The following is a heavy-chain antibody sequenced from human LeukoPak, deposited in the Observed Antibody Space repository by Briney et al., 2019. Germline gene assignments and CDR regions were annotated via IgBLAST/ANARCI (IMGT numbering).Heavy chain of an antibody. D-gene: IGHD3-22*01. CDR3: ARDYYESSDYYPWNY. J-gene: IGHJ4*02. Sequence: ASVKVSCKASGYTFTSYGINWVRQAPGQGLEWMGWITTYNGDTNYAQKLQGRVTMTSDTSTSTAYMELRSLTSDDTAVYYCARDYYESSDYYPWNYWGQGTLVTVSS. V-gene: IGHV1-18*01. CDR1: GYTFTSYG. CDR2: ITTYNGDT.